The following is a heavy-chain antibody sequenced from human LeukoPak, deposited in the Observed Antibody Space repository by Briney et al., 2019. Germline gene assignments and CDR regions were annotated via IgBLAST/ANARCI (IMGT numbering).Heavy chain of an antibody. Sequence: GGSLRLSCAASGFTFSSYAMHWVRQAPGKGLEWVAVISYDGSNKYYADSVKGRFTISRDNSKNTLYLQMNSLRAEDTAVYYCASEGYCSGGSSPLIDYWGQGTLVTVSS. CDR3: ASEGYCSGGSSPLIDY. CDR2: ISYDGSNK. J-gene: IGHJ4*02. V-gene: IGHV3-30-3*01. D-gene: IGHD2-15*01. CDR1: GFTFSSYA.